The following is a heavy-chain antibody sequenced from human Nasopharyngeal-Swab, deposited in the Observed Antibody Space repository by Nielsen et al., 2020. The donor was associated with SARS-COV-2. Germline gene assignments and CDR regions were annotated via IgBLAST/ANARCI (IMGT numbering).Heavy chain of an antibody. CDR2: IRSKGNSYAT. J-gene: IGHJ4*02. V-gene: IGHV3-73*01. CDR1: GFIFSDSD. D-gene: IGHD2-15*01. CDR3: SRCGGSCYTGKDY. Sequence: GGSLRLSCAASGFIFSDSDIHWGRKASGKGLEWVGRIRSKGNSYATEYAASVEGRFTISRDDSKNTAYLQMNSLMTEDTAVYYCSRCGGSCYTGKDYWGQGTLVTVSS.